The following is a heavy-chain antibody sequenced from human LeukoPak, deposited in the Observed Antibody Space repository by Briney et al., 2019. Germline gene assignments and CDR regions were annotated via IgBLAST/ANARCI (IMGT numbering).Heavy chain of an antibody. CDR3: AKCSTSAYTTGWCNWIDP. J-gene: IGHJ5*02. V-gene: IGHV3-23*01. D-gene: IGHD6-19*01. Sequence: GGSLRLSCVASGFTFTSDATNWVRQAPGKGLEWVSSTVSRGTTQYADSVKGRFTVSRDTSKNTLYLQMNSLRADDTAVHYCAKCSTSAYTTGWCNWIDPWGQGTLVTVSS. CDR1: GFTFTSDA. CDR2: TVSRGTT.